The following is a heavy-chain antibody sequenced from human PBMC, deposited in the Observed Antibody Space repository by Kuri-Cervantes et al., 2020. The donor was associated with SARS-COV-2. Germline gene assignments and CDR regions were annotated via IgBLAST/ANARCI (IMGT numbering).Heavy chain of an antibody. Sequence: ASVKVSCKASGYTFTSYGISWVRQAPGQGLEWMGWISAYNGNTNYAQKLQGRVTMTTDTSTSTAYMELRSLRSEDTAVYYCARALRITIFGVVSTDAFDIWGQGTMVTVSS. CDR1: GYTFTSYG. J-gene: IGHJ3*02. V-gene: IGHV1-18*04. D-gene: IGHD3-3*01. CDR2: ISAYNGNT. CDR3: ARALRITIFGVVSTDAFDI.